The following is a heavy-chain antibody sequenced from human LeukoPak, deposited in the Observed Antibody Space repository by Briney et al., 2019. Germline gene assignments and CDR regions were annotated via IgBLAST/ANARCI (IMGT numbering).Heavy chain of an antibody. Sequence: GGSLRLSCAASGFTFSSYSMNWVRQAPGKGLEWVSSISSSSSYIYYADSVKGRFTISRDNAKNSLYLQMNSLRAEDTAVYYCAKVGVQEDTAMDFDYWGQGTLVTVSS. CDR2: ISSSSSYI. CDR1: GFTFSSYS. CDR3: AKVGVQEDTAMDFDY. J-gene: IGHJ4*02. D-gene: IGHD5-18*01. V-gene: IGHV3-21*04.